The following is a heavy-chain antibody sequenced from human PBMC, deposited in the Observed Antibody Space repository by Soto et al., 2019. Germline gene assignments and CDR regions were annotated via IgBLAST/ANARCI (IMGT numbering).Heavy chain of an antibody. CDR3: ARGVDYFDY. CDR1: GFTFNRYG. Sequence: QVQLVESGGGVVQPGRSLRLSCAASGFTFNRYGMHWVRQAPGKGLEWVAVIWYDGSSEYYADSVKGRFTISRDNSKNTLFLQMHSLRAEDTAVYYCARGVDYFDYWGQGTLVTVSS. CDR2: IWYDGSSE. V-gene: IGHV3-33*01. J-gene: IGHJ4*02.